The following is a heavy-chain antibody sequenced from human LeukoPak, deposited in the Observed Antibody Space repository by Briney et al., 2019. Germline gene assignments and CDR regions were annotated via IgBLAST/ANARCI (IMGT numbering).Heavy chain of an antibody. D-gene: IGHD2-2*01. CDR2: IKQDGSEK. Sequence: PGGSLRLSCAASGFTFSSYWMSWVRQAPGKGLEWVANIKQDGSEKYYVDSVKGRFTISRDNAKNLLYLQMNSLRAEDTAVYYCARDWYQRLGYNWFDPWGQGTLVTVSS. CDR1: GFTFSSYW. V-gene: IGHV3-7*01. CDR3: ARDWYQRLGYNWFDP. J-gene: IGHJ5*02.